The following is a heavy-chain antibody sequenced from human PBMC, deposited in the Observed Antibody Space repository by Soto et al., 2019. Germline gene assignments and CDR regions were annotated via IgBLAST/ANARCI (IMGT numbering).Heavy chain of an antibody. V-gene: IGHV4-59*01. CDR1: GGSISSYF. Sequence: ETLSLTCTVSGGSISSYFWIWIRQPPGKGLEWIGYIYYSGSTNYNPSLKSRVTISVDTSKNQFSLKLTSVTAADTAVYYCARGTYNWFDPWGQGTLVTVSS. CDR3: ARGTYNWFDP. CDR2: IYYSGST. J-gene: IGHJ5*02.